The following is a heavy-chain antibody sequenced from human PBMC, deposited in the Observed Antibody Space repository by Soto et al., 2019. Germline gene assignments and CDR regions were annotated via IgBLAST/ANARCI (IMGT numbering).Heavy chain of an antibody. D-gene: IGHD5-12*01. Sequence: QVQLQESGPGLVKPSGTLSLTCAVSGGSISSHNWWAWVRQPPGKGLEWIGEIYHSGSTNYSPSLKSRVTISVDQSKNQFSQNLTSVTAADTAVYYCARVRLRAGGMDVWGQGTTVTVSS. CDR1: GGSISSHNW. CDR2: IYHSGST. J-gene: IGHJ6*02. CDR3: ARVRLRAGGMDV. V-gene: IGHV4-4*02.